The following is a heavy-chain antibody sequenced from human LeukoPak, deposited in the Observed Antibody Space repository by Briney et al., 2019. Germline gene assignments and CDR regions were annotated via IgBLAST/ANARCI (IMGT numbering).Heavy chain of an antibody. CDR1: GGSISTSDNY. CDR3: ARFDILTSYYFDS. D-gene: IGHD3-9*01. V-gene: IGHV4-39*07. J-gene: IGHJ4*02. CDR2: MHNTMST. Sequence: SETLSLTCIVSGGSISTSDNYWGWIRQPPGKGLEWIGSMHNTMSTYYNPSLKSRVTMSIDRSTNKFSLKLSSVTVADTAVYYCARFDILTSYYFDSWGQGTLVTVSS.